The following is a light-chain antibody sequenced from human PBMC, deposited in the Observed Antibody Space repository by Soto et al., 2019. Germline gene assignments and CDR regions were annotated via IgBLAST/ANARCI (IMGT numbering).Light chain of an antibody. CDR3: QHYYSYPWT. CDR1: QSVSGW. V-gene: IGKV1-5*01. CDR2: AAS. J-gene: IGKJ1*01. Sequence: DIKMSQSPSTLSASVGDTVTVTCRASQSVSGWLAWNQQKPGKAPKLLIYAASSLQSGVPSRFSGSGSGTEFTLTISSLHPDDFATYYCQHYYSYPWTFGQGTKVDIK.